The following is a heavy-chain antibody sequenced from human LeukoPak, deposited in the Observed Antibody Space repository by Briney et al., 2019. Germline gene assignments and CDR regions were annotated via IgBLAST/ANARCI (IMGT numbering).Heavy chain of an antibody. CDR2: INPSGGST. V-gene: IGHV1-46*03. CDR3: ARVKGLSYCSTSCLGDAFDI. D-gene: IGHD2-2*01. J-gene: IGHJ3*02. Sequence: AAVKVSCKASGYTFTSYYMHWVRQAPGQGLEWMGIINPSGGSTSYAQKFQGRVTMTRDTSTSTVYMELRSLRSEDTAVTYCARVKGLSYCSTSCLGDAFDIWGQGTMVTVSS. CDR1: GYTFTSYY.